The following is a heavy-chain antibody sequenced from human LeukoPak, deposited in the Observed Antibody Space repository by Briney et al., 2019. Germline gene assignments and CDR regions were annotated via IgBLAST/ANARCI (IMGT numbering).Heavy chain of an antibody. Sequence: GGSLRLSCAASGFTFSSYAMSWVRQAPGKGLEWVGRIKSKTDGGTTDYAAPVKGRFTISRDDSKNTLYLQMNSPKTEDTAVYYCTTAPKRYYDILTGYYIFDYWGQGTLVTVSS. CDR3: TTAPKRYYDILTGYYIFDY. CDR2: IKSKTDGGTT. J-gene: IGHJ4*02. CDR1: GFTFSSYA. V-gene: IGHV3-15*01. D-gene: IGHD3-9*01.